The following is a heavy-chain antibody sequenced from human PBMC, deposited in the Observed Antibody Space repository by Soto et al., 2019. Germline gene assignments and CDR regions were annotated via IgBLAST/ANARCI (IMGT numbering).Heavy chain of an antibody. CDR3: ARDRANYDILTGYYDTYYFDH. V-gene: IGHV3-48*01. D-gene: IGHD3-9*01. J-gene: IGHJ4*02. CDR1: EFTFSSYS. CDR2: ISSSSSTI. Sequence: GGSLRLSCAASEFTFSSYSMNWVRQAPGKGLEWVSYISSSSSTIYYADSVKGRFTISRDNAKNSLYLQMNSLRAEDTAVYYCARDRANYDILTGYYDTYYFDHWGQGTLVTVSS.